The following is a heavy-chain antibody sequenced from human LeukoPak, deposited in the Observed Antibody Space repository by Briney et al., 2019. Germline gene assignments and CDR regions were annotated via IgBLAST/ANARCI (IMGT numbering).Heavy chain of an antibody. Sequence: GESLKISCAASGFTFSTYWMSWVRQAPGKGLEWVANIKRDGSEKFQVDSVKGRFTISRGNAKNSLYLEMNSLRAEDTAVYYCARGGWDFDWLKGAFDIWGQGTMVTVSS. CDR1: GFTFSTYW. CDR3: ARGGWDFDWLKGAFDI. CDR2: IKRDGSEK. J-gene: IGHJ3*02. D-gene: IGHD3-9*01. V-gene: IGHV3-7*04.